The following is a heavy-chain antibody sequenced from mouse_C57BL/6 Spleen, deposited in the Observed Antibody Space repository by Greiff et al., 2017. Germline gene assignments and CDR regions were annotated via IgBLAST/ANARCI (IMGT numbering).Heavy chain of an antibody. CDR2: IYPGSGST. Sequence: QVKLQQPGAELVKPGASVTMSCKASGYTFTSYWITWVKQRPGQGLEWIGDIYPGSGSTNYNEKFKSKATLTEDTSSSTAYLQLSSLTSEDSAVEYCARWDYASPFAYWGQGTLVTVSA. CDR1: GYTFTSYW. CDR3: ARWDYASPFAY. J-gene: IGHJ3*01. V-gene: IGHV1-55*01. D-gene: IGHD1-1*01.